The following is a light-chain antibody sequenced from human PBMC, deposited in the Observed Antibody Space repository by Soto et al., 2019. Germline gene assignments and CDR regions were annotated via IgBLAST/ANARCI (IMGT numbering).Light chain of an antibody. V-gene: IGKV3-20*01. J-gene: IGKJ2*01. CDR3: QQQGT. CDR2: AAS. Sequence: EIVLTQSPGTLSLSPGERATLSCRASQSLSSSYVVWYQQKPGQAPRLLIYAASRRATGFPDRFSGSGSATEYTLTISRLEPEDFAVYYCQQQGTFGQGTKLEIK. CDR1: QSLSSSY.